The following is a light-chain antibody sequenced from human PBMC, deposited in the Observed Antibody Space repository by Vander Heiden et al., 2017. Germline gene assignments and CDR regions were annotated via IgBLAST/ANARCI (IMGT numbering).Light chain of an antibody. CDR2: AAS. V-gene: IGKV1-39*01. CDR3: QQSYSTPPT. CDR1: QRISTD. Sequence: DIHLTPPPSSLSASVGDRVTIACRASQRISTDLNWYQQRPGTAPKLLIYAASSLLSGVPSRFSGSGSGTDFTLTISSLQPEDFATYYCQQSYSTPPTFGSGTKVDIK. J-gene: IGKJ3*01.